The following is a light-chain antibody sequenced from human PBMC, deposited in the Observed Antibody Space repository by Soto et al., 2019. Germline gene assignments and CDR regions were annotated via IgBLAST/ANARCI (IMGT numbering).Light chain of an antibody. CDR2: EVS. J-gene: IGLJ2*01. CDR1: RSDVGGYNY. V-gene: IGLV2-8*01. CDR3: SSFAGNNNLV. Sequence: QSALTQPPSASGSPGQSVTISCTGTRSDVGGYNYVSWYQQHPGKAPKLMISEVSKRPSGVPDRVSGSKSGNTASLTVSGLQAEDEADYYCSSFAGNNNLVFGGGTTLTVL.